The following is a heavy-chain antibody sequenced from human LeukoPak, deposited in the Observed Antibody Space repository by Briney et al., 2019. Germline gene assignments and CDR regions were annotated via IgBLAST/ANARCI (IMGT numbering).Heavy chain of an antibody. D-gene: IGHD5-24*01. Sequence: GESLKISCKGSGYSFTSYWIGWVRQMLGKGLEWMGIIYPGDSDTRYSPSFQGQVTISADKSISTAYLQWSSLKASDTAMYYCARHRVVGWREDNYYGMDVWGQGATVTVSS. CDR2: IYPGDSDT. J-gene: IGHJ6*02. CDR1: GYSFTSYW. V-gene: IGHV5-51*01. CDR3: ARHRVVGWREDNYYGMDV.